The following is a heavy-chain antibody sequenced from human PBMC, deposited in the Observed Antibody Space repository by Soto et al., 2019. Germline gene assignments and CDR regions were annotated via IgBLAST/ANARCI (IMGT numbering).Heavy chain of an antibody. V-gene: IGHV3-23*01. D-gene: IGHD2-2*02. CDR3: VPPRRRPILDDMDG. Sequence: GGSXRLSCAASGFTFSSCAMSWVRQAPGKGLEWVSTIDGSGGNTHYADSVKGRFTISRDNFKSTLFLQMNSLRVEDTAVYYCVPPRRRPILDDMDGWGQGTTVTVSS. CDR2: IDGSGGNT. CDR1: GFTFSSCA. J-gene: IGHJ6*02.